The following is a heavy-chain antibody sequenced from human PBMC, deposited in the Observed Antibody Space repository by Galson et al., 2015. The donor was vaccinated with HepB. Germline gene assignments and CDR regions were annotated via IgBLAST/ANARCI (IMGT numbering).Heavy chain of an antibody. V-gene: IGHV1-18*01. Sequence: CKASGYTFSSYSITWVRKAPGQGLEWMGWISAYNRDTDYARHLQGRVTLTTDTSTSTAYMELRSLRSDDTAVYYCARGALVAVVGATQNNWFDPWGQGTLVTVSS. J-gene: IGHJ5*02. CDR3: ARGALVAVVGATQNNWFDP. CDR1: GYTFSSYS. D-gene: IGHD2-15*01. CDR2: ISAYNRDT.